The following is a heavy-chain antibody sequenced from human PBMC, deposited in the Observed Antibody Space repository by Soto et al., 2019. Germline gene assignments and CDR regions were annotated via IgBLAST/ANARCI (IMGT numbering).Heavy chain of an antibody. Sequence: GGSLRLSCAASGFTFSSYAMSWVRQAPGKGLEWVSAISGSGGSTYYADSVKGRFTISRDNSKNTLYLQMNSLRAEDTAVYYCAKGFPNYYGSGSYYHKDSYYYYGMDVWGQGTTVTVSS. CDR1: GFTFSSYA. CDR2: ISGSGGST. CDR3: AKGFPNYYGSGSYYHKDSYYYYGMDV. D-gene: IGHD3-10*01. V-gene: IGHV3-23*01. J-gene: IGHJ6*02.